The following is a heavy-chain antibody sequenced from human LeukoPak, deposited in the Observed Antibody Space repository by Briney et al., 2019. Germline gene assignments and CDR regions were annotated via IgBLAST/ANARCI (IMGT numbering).Heavy chain of an antibody. J-gene: IGHJ4*02. CDR1: GFTFDDYA. V-gene: IGHV3-9*01. Sequence: GRSLRLSCAVSGFTFDDYAMHWVRQAPGKGLEWVSGISWNSGSVGYADSVKGRFTISRDNAKNSLYLQMNSLRAEDTAVYYCARDLGYVDTAMVTLPDYWGQGTLVTVSS. D-gene: IGHD5-18*01. CDR3: ARDLGYVDTAMVTLPDY. CDR2: ISWNSGSV.